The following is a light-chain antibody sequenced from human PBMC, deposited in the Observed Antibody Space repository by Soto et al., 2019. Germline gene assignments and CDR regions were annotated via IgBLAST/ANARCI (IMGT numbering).Light chain of an antibody. Sequence: EIVLTQSPDIPSLSTGERATLSCRASQSVSSSNLAWYQHKPGQAPRLLIYVASRRDTGIPDRFSGSASGTEFTLAFISLGPEDLAVYYCQQQGSGPWTFGQGNKVEIK. J-gene: IGKJ1*01. CDR3: QQQGSGPWT. CDR2: VAS. V-gene: IGKV3-20*01. CDR1: QSVSSSN.